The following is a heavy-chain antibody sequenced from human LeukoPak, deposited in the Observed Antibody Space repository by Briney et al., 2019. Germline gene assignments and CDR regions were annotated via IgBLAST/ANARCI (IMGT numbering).Heavy chain of an antibody. CDR1: GGSISSYY. J-gene: IGHJ4*02. CDR3: ARALSGSGWDYFDS. D-gene: IGHD6-19*01. Sequence: PSETLSLTCTVSGGSISSYYWSWIRQPPGKGLEWIGYIYYTGSTNYNPSLKSRVTISVDTSKTQFSLNLSSVTAADTAVYYCARALSGSGWDYFDSWGQGTLVTVSS. CDR2: IYYTGST. V-gene: IGHV4-59*01.